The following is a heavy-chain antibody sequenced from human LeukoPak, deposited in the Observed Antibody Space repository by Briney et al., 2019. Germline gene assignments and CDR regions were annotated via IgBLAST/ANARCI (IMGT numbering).Heavy chain of an antibody. CDR1: GYSISSGYF. CDR2: IYHSGTT. J-gene: IGHJ4*02. D-gene: IGHD4-11*01. V-gene: IGHV4-38-2*01. CDR3: ASSPDYSDYGAAFTY. Sequence: SETLSLTCAVSGYSISSGYFWGGIRQPPGKGLEWVGSIYHSGTTYYNPSLKSRVTISVDTSKNQFSLRLSSVTVADTAVYYWASSPDYSDYGAAFTYWCEGTLDTVSS.